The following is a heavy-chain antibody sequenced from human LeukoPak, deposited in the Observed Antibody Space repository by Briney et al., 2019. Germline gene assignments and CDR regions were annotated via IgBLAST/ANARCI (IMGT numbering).Heavy chain of an antibody. Sequence: PGGSLRLSCAASGFTFSSYWMHWVRQASGKGLVWVSRIKSDGSTNYADSVKGRFTISRDNAKNTVSLQMNSLRAEDTGAYYCARAPSEIGGYYPEYFRHWGQGTLVTVSS. CDR2: IKSDGST. CDR3: ARAPSEIGGYYPEYFRH. CDR1: GFTFSSYW. J-gene: IGHJ1*01. V-gene: IGHV3-74*01. D-gene: IGHD3-22*01.